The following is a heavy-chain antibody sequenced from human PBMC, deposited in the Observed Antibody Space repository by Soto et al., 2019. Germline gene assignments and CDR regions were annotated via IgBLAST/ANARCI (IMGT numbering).Heavy chain of an antibody. D-gene: IGHD6-19*01. Sequence: SETLSLTCTVSGGSISSYYWSWIRQPPGKGLEWIGYIYYSGSTNYNPSLKSRVTISVDTSKNQFSLKLSSVTAADTAVYYCARAPLAVAGPTDFDYWGKGTLVTVSS. J-gene: IGHJ4*02. CDR3: ARAPLAVAGPTDFDY. V-gene: IGHV4-59*01. CDR1: GGSISSYY. CDR2: IYYSGST.